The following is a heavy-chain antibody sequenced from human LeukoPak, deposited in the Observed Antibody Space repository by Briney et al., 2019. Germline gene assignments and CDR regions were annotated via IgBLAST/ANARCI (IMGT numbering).Heavy chain of an antibody. D-gene: IGHD5-12*01. CDR1: GGSISTTNYY. CDR3: ARDTGGYDSSYFDSFYMDV. V-gene: IGHV4-39*07. J-gene: IGHJ6*03. Sequence: SETLSLTCTVSGGSISTTNYYWGWIRQSPGKGLEWFGCVYYSGSTYYNPSLKSRVTISVDTSQNQFSLELNSVSAADTAVYYCARDTGGYDSSYFDSFYMDVWGKGTTVTISS. CDR2: VYYSGST.